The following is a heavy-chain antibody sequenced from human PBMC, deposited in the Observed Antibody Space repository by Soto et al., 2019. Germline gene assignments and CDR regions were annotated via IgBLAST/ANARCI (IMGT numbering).Heavy chain of an antibody. CDR3: ARVLTGSWNWFDP. Sequence: EVQLVESGGGLVQPGESLRLSCAASGFTFSSYWMHRVRQAPGKGLVWVSRINSDGSRTNYAGSVKGRFTVSRDNAKNTQYLQMTSLRAEDTAVYYCARVLTGSWNWFDPWGQGTLVTVSS. J-gene: IGHJ5*02. V-gene: IGHV3-74*01. CDR2: INSDGSRT. CDR1: GFTFSSYW. D-gene: IGHD6-13*01.